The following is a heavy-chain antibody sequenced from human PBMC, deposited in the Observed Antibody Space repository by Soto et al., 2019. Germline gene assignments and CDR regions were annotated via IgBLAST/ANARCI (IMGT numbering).Heavy chain of an antibody. CDR3: AKNDIGPMIVVATVDY. Sequence: GGSLRLSCAASGFTFSSYAMSWVRQAPGKGLEWVSAISGSGGSTYYADSVKGRFTISRDNSKNTLYLQMNSLRAEDTAVYYCAKNDIGPMIVVATVDYWGQGTLVTVSS. CDR1: GFTFSSYA. CDR2: ISGSGGST. J-gene: IGHJ4*02. V-gene: IGHV3-23*01. D-gene: IGHD3-22*01.